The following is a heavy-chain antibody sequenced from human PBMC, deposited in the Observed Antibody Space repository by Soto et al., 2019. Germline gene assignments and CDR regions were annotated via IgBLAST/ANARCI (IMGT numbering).Heavy chain of an antibody. Sequence: ASVKVSCKASGYTFTYYGISRVRQAPGQGLEWLGWISTYSGDTNSAPRLQGRLTMSTDTSTSTAYMELRSLTSDDTAVYYCARDERDSCSGGDCFYFDYWGQGTLVTVS. CDR3: ARDERDSCSGGDCFYFDY. CDR1: GYTFTYYG. CDR2: ISTYSGDT. V-gene: IGHV1-18*04. J-gene: IGHJ4*02. D-gene: IGHD2-21*02.